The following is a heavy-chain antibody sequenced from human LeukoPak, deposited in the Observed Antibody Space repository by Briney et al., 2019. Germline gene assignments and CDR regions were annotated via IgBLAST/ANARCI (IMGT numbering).Heavy chain of an antibody. D-gene: IGHD2-21*02. J-gene: IGHJ4*02. V-gene: IGHV3-48*03. CDR2: ISSSGSTI. CDR3: AKDRGDSNYFDY. Sequence: GGSLRLSCAASGFTFSSYEMNWVRQAPGKGLEWVSYISSSGSTIYYADSVKGRFTISRDNSKNTLYLQMNSLRAEDTAVYYCAKDRGDSNYFDYWGQGTLVTVSS. CDR1: GFTFSSYE.